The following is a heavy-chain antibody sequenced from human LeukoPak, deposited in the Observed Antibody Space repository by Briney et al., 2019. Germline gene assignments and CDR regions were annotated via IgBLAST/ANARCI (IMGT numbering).Heavy chain of an antibody. V-gene: IGHV4-59*12. CDR1: GGSISSYY. CDR3: ARDHEVSSSSFDY. D-gene: IGHD6-6*01. J-gene: IGHJ4*02. Sequence: SETLSLTCTVFGGSISSYYWSWIRQPPGKGLEWIGTIYYSGNTYYNPSLESRVTISVDTSKNQFSLKLTSVTAADTAVYYCARDHEVSSSSFDYWGQGTLVTVSS. CDR2: IYYSGNT.